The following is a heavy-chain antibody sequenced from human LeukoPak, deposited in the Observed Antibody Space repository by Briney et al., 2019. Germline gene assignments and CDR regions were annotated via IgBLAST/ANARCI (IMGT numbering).Heavy chain of an antibody. V-gene: IGHV3-23*01. CDR3: SNGRTSSGTLQHDY. Sequence: GGSLRLSCAAPGFTFSSFAMSWVRQAPGQGLGWVSAISVNSGNTYYADSVKGRLTISRDNSENTLYLQMNSLRAEDTALYYCSNGRTSSGTLQHDYWGQGTLVTVSS. CDR1: GFTFSSFA. J-gene: IGHJ4*02. D-gene: IGHD6-19*01. CDR2: ISVNSGNT.